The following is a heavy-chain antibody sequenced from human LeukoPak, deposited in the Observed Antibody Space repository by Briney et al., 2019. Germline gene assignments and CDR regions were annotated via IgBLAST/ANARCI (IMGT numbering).Heavy chain of an antibody. CDR2: IKQDGSEK. CDR3: ARDPGDGYYPTFFDY. CDR1: GFTFSSYW. Sequence: TGGSLRLSCAASGFTFSSYWMSWVRQAPGKGLEWVANIKQDGSEKYYVDSVKGRFTISRDNAKNSLYLQMNSLRAEDTAVYYCARDPGDGYYPTFFDYWGQGTLVTVSP. V-gene: IGHV3-7*01. D-gene: IGHD3-22*01. J-gene: IGHJ4*02.